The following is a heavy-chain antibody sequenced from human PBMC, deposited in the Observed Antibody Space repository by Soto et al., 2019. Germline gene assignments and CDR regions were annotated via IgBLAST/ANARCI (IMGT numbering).Heavy chain of an antibody. CDR2: ISDDGTNK. V-gene: IGHV3-30-3*01. CDR3: PREGHGDWFDP. D-gene: IGHD3-10*01. J-gene: IGHJ5*02. Sequence: QVHLVESGGGVVQPWRSLRLSCAASGFTFSTYAMHWVRQAPGKGLEWVATISDDGTNKYYADSVKGRFTISRDNSKDTLYLQMNSLRAEDTAVYYCPREGHGDWFDPWGQGTLVTVSS. CDR1: GFTFSTYA.